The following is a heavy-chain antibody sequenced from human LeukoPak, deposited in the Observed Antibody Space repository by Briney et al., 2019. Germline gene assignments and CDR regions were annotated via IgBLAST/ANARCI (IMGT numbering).Heavy chain of an antibody. V-gene: IGHV1-69*13. J-gene: IGHJ5*02. Sequence: GASVKVSCKASGGTFSSYAISWVRQAPGQGLEWMGGIIPIFGTANYAQKFQGRVTITADESTSTAYMELSSLRSEDTAVYYCARETVPGILGNWFDPWGRGTLVTVSS. D-gene: IGHD6-13*01. CDR3: ARETVPGILGNWFDP. CDR1: GGTFSSYA. CDR2: IIPIFGTA.